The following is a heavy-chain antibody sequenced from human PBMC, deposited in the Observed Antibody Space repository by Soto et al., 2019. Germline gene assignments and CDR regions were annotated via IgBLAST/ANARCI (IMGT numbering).Heavy chain of an antibody. CDR3: SRDPRLLDY. Sequence: QVQLVESGGGMVKPGGSLRLSCAASGFSFSDYYMSWIRQAPGKGLEWVSYISGSSRYIRYADSVKGRFTISRDNAKNSLYLQVNSLRAEDTAVYYCSRDPRLLDYWGQGTLVTVSS. CDR1: GFSFSDYY. J-gene: IGHJ4*02. CDR2: ISGSSRYI. V-gene: IGHV3-11*05.